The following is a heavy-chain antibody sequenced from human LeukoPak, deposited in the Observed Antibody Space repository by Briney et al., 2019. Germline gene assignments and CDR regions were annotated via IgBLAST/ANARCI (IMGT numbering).Heavy chain of an antibody. CDR3: ARDVVTIWDRWFDP. CDR2: INSDGSST. D-gene: IGHD3-3*01. Sequence: GGSLRLSCAASGFTSSSYWMHWVRQAPGKGLVWVSRINSDGSSTSYADSVKGRFTISRDNAKNTLYLQMNSLRAEDTAVYYCARDVVTIWDRWFDPWGQGTLVTVSS. V-gene: IGHV3-74*01. CDR1: GFTSSSYW. J-gene: IGHJ5*02.